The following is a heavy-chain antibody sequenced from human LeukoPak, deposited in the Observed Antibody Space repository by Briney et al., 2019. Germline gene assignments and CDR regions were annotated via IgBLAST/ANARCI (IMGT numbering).Heavy chain of an antibody. V-gene: IGHV3-48*03. CDR2: ISSAADTI. Sequence: GGSLRLSCAASGFTFSTYEMSWVRQAPGKGLEWVSYISSAADTIHYADSLKGRFTISRDNAKNSLYLQMNSLRAEDTAVYYCARSRYTIASAAYSEYFQEWGQGTLVTVSS. CDR1: GFTFSTYE. CDR3: ARSRYTIASAAYSEYFQE. D-gene: IGHD2-2*02. J-gene: IGHJ1*01.